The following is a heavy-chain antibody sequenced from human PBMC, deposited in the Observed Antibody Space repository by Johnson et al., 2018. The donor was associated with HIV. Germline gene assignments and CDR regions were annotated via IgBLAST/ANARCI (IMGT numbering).Heavy chain of an antibody. CDR1: GFTFSDYY. Sequence: QVQLVESGGGLVKPGGSLRLSCAASGFTFSDYYMSWIRQAPGKGLEWVSYISSSGSTIYYADSVKGRFTISRDNDKNSLYLQMNSLRADGTAVYYWAKDRNWGASGGFDIWGQGTMLTVSS. D-gene: IGHD7-27*01. CDR2: ISSSGSTI. J-gene: IGHJ3*02. V-gene: IGHV3-11*04. CDR3: AKDRNWGASGGFDI.